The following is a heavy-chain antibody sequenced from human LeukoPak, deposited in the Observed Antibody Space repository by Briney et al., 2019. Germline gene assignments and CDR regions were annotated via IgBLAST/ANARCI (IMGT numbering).Heavy chain of an antibody. V-gene: IGHV1-2*06. D-gene: IGHD6-19*01. CDR1: ENTFTGYY. Sequence: ASVKVSCKASENTFTGYYILWVRQAPGQGLEWMGRINPNSGDTNYAQKFQGRVTMTRDTSISTAYMELSRLRSDDTAVYYCAETYNSGWPFDYWGQGTLVTVSS. CDR3: AETYNSGWPFDY. J-gene: IGHJ4*02. CDR2: INPNSGDT.